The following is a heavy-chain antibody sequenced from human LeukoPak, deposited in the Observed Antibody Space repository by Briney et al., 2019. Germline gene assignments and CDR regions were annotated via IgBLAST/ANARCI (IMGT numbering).Heavy chain of an antibody. CDR3: ARANIPIVVPAAIMFDY. CDR2: ISSNGGST. CDR1: GFTFSSYA. Sequence: PGGSLRLSCAASGFTFSSYAMHWVRQAPGKGLEYVSAISSNGGSTYYANSVKGRFTISRDNSKNTLYLQMGSLRAEDMAVYYCARANIPIVVPAAIMFDYLAREPWSPSPQ. V-gene: IGHV3-64*01. D-gene: IGHD2-2*02. J-gene: IGHJ4*02.